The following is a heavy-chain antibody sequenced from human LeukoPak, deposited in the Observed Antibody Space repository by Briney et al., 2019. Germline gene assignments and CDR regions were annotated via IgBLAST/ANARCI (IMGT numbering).Heavy chain of an antibody. D-gene: IGHD2/OR15-2a*01. CDR2: ISSSSTI. CDR3: ARAVVMILRKVHLNYYYYGMDA. Sequence: GGSLRLSCAASGFTFSSYSMNWVRQAPGKGLEWISYISSSSTIYYADSVKGRFTISRDNAKNSLYLQMNSLRDEDTAVYYCARAVVMILRKVHLNYYYYGMDAWGQGTTVTVSS. J-gene: IGHJ6*02. CDR1: GFTFSSYS. V-gene: IGHV3-48*02.